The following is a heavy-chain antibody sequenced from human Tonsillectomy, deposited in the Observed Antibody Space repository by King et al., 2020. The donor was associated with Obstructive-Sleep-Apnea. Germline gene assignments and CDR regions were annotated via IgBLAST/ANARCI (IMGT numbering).Heavy chain of an antibody. Sequence: LQLQESGPGLVKPSETLSLTCTVSGGSISSSSYYWGWIRQPPGKGLEWIGSIYYSGSTYYNPSLKSPVTISVDTSKNQFSLKLSSVTAADTAVYYCAGDRFESGSYLYYYGMDVWGQGTTVTVSS. V-gene: IGHV4-39*07. CDR1: GGSISSSSYY. J-gene: IGHJ6*02. D-gene: IGHD1-26*01. CDR3: AGDRFESGSYLYYYGMDV. CDR2: IYYSGST.